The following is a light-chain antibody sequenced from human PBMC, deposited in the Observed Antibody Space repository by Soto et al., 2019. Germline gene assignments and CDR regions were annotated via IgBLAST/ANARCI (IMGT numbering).Light chain of an antibody. CDR2: ATS. CDR3: LRYGRSPGWT. Sequence: EVVLTQSPGALSLSPGERAALSCRASQSVDSNFLAWYQQRPGQAPRLPIYATSSRATGIPARFSGSGSGTDFTLTISRLEPEDFAVYYCLRYGRSPGWTFGQGTRVEIK. V-gene: IGKV3-20*01. J-gene: IGKJ1*01. CDR1: QSVDSNF.